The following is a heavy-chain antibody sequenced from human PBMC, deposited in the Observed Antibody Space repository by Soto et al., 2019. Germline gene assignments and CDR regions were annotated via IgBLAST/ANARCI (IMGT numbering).Heavy chain of an antibody. V-gene: IGHV3-30*18. CDR3: AKGLWDEVATPVDF. J-gene: IGHJ4*02. D-gene: IGHD5-12*01. Sequence: GGSLRLSCAASGFTFSRCAMHWVRQAPGKGLQWVAVISHDGRDEDYADSVKGRFTISRDNSKDTVSLQMNSLRPEDTAVYYCAKGLWDEVATPVDFWGQGALVTVSS. CDR2: ISHDGRDE. CDR1: GFTFSRCA.